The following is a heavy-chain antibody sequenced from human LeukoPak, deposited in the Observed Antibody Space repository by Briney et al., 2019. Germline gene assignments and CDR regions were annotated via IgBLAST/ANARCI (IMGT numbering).Heavy chain of an antibody. Sequence: ASVKVSCKASGYTFTSYAINWVRQAPGQGLEWMGWMNPNSGTTDYAQKFQGRVTITRNTSISTAYMELSSLRSEDTAVYYCARRDYGVYFITAFDIWGQGTMVTVSS. CDR2: MNPNSGTT. CDR3: ARRDYGVYFITAFDI. J-gene: IGHJ3*02. D-gene: IGHD4-17*01. V-gene: IGHV1-8*01. CDR1: GYTFTSYA.